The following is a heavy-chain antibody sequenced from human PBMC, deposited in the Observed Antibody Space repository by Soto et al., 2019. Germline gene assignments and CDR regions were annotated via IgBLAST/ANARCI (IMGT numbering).Heavy chain of an antibody. D-gene: IGHD3-22*01. CDR3: ARLGGYYQAFDQ. CDR2: ISYSGSA. CDR1: GGSISSGNYY. J-gene: IGHJ4*02. Sequence: ASETLSLTCTVSGGSISSGNYYWSWIRQPPGKGLEWIGFISYSGSAYYNPSLKSRVTISVDTSKNQFSLRLNSVTAADTAVYYCARLGGYYQAFDQWGQGSLVTVSS. V-gene: IGHV4-30-4*01.